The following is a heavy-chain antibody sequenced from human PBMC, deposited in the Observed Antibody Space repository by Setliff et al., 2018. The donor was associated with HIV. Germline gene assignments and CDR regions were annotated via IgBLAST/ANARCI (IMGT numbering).Heavy chain of an antibody. CDR3: ARGATYRSGWHFDY. J-gene: IGHJ4*02. V-gene: IGHV4-59*06. D-gene: IGHD6-19*01. CDR1: GGSISSHY. CDR2: IYYSGST. Sequence: PSETLSLTCTVSGGSISSHYWSWIRQHPGKGLEWIGYIYYSGSTFYNPSLKSRVTISVDTSKNQFSLKLTSVTAADTAVYYCARGATYRSGWHFDYWGQGTLVTVPQ.